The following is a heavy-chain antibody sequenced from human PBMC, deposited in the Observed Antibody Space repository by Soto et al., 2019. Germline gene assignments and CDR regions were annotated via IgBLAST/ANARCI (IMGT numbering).Heavy chain of an antibody. V-gene: IGHV3-73*01. CDR1: GFVFKASS. D-gene: IGHD3-10*01. J-gene: IGHJ4*02. CDR3: TRLISAAQDY. CDR2: FREGAYNYAP. Sequence: EVLLVESGGGVVQPGGSLKLSCLASGFVFKASSFHWVRQVSGKGLEWVGRFREGAYNYAPAYTASVKGRFTISRDDSTNTAYLQMNSLRTEDTAIYYCTRLISAAQDYWGQGTLVTVSS.